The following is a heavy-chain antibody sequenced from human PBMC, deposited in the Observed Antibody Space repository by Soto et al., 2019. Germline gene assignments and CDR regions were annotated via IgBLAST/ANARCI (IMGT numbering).Heavy chain of an antibody. CDR1: GYTFTGYY. CDR3: ARDLIVVVPAAISNYYYYGMDV. V-gene: IGHV1-2*02. Sequence: QVQLVQSGAEVKKPGASVKVSCKASGYTFTGYYMHWVRQAPGQGLEWMGWINPNSGGTNYAQKFQGRVTMTRETSISTAYMELSRLRSDDTAVYYCARDLIVVVPAAISNYYYYGMDVWGQGTTVTVSS. J-gene: IGHJ6*02. CDR2: INPNSGGT. D-gene: IGHD2-2*02.